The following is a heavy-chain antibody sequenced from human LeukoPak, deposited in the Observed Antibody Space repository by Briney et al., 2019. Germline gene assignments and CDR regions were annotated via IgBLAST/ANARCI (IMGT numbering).Heavy chain of an antibody. CDR2: MNPNSGNT. D-gene: IGHD2-2*01. CDR3: ATDIGYCSSTSCQTFDY. V-gene: IGHV1-8*01. CDR1: GYTFTSYD. Sequence: ASVKVSCKASGYTFTSYDINWVRQATGQGLKWMGWMNPNSGNTGYAQKFQGRVTMTRNTSISTAYMELSSLRSEDTAVYYCATDIGYCSSTSCQTFDYWGQGTLVTVSS. J-gene: IGHJ4*02.